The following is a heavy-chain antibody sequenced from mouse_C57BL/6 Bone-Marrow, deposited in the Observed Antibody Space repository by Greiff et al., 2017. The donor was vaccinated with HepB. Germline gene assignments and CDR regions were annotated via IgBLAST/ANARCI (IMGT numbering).Heavy chain of an antibody. J-gene: IGHJ4*01. CDR2: IDPSDSYT. D-gene: IGHD2-1*01. CDR1: GYTFTSYW. Sequence: LQESGAELVMPGASVKLSCKASGYTFTSYWMHWVKQRPGQGLEWIGEIDPSDSYTNYNQKFKGKSTLTVDKSSSTAYMQLSSLTSEDSAVYYCARGGNYGAMDYWGQGTSVTVSS. V-gene: IGHV1-69*01. CDR3: ARGGNYGAMDY.